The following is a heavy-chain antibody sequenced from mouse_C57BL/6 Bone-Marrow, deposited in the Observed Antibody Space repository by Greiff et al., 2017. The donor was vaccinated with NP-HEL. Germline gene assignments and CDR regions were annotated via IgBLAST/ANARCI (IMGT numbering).Heavy chain of an antibody. CDR2: IDPSDSYT. Sequence: VQLQQPGAELVKPGASVKLSCKASGYTFTSYWMQWVKQRPGQGLEWIGEIDPSDSYTNYNQKFKGKATLTVDTSSSTAYMQLSSLTSEDSVVYYCAKALITTVVADFDYWGQGTTLTVSS. D-gene: IGHD1-1*01. V-gene: IGHV1-50*01. CDR1: GYTFTSYW. CDR3: AKALITTVVADFDY. J-gene: IGHJ2*01.